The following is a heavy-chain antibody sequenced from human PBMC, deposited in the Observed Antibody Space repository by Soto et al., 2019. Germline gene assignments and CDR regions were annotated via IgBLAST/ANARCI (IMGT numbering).Heavy chain of an antibody. CDR1: GGSISGYY. CDR2: MYNTGST. D-gene: IGHD1-26*01. Sequence: SETLSLTCTVSGGSISGYYWSWIRQPPGKGLEWIGYMYNTGSTVYNPSFKSRVTISVDTSKNQFSLKLNSVTAADTAVYYCARDSGSGPHLMDYYYGMDVWGQGTTVTVSS. J-gene: IGHJ6*02. CDR3: ARDSGSGPHLMDYYYGMDV. V-gene: IGHV4-59*01.